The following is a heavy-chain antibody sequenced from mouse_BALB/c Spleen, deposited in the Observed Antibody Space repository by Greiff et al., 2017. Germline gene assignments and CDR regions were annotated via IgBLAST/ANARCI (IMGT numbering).Heavy chain of an antibody. CDR3: ARLTGTYYFDY. CDR1: GFTFSSYT. V-gene: IGHV5-12-2*01. CDR2: ISNGGGST. Sequence: EVHLVESGGGLVQPGGSLKLSCAASGFTFSSYTMSWVRQTPEKRLEWVAYISNGGGSTYYPDTVKGRFTISRDNAKNTLYLQMSSLKSEDTAMYYCARLTGTYYFDYWGQGTTLTVSS. J-gene: IGHJ2*01. D-gene: IGHD4-1*01.